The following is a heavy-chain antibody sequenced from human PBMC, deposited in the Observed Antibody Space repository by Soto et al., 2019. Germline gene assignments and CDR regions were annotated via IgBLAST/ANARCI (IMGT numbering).Heavy chain of an antibody. CDR3: ARAMNYYDSSGYY. D-gene: IGHD3-22*01. V-gene: IGHV1-69*02. Sequence: QVQLVQSGAEVKKPGSSVKVSCKASGGTFSSYTISWVRQAPGQGLEWMGRIIPILGIANYAQKFQGRVTITADKSPSTAYMELSSLRSEDTAVYYCARAMNYYDSSGYYWGQGTLVTVSS. J-gene: IGHJ4*02. CDR1: GGTFSSYT. CDR2: IIPILGIA.